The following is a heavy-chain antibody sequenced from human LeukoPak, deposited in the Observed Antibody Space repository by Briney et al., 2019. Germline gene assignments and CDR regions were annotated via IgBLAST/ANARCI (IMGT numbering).Heavy chain of an antibody. V-gene: IGHV4-59*01. J-gene: IGHJ5*02. CDR2: IYYSGST. D-gene: IGHD2-21*01. CDR1: GGSISSYY. Sequence: SETLSLTCTVSGGSISSYYWSWIRQPPGKGLEWIGYIYYSGSTNYNPSLKSRVTISVDTSNNQFSLRLTSVTAADTAVYYCAREFPMGWFDPWGQGTLVTVSS. CDR3: AREFPMGWFDP.